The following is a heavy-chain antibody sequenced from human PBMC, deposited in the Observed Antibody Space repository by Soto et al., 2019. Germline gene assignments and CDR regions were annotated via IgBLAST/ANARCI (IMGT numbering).Heavy chain of an antibody. Sequence: SGPTLVNPTPTLTLTCTFSGFSLSNSGMCVSWIRQPPGKALEWLALIDWDDDKYYSTSLKTRLTISKDTSKNQVVLTMTNMEPVDTATYYCARISVSRDGYNTVFDYWGQRTLVTVS. D-gene: IGHD5-12*01. CDR2: IDWDDDK. CDR3: ARISVSRDGYNTVFDY. J-gene: IGHJ4*02. V-gene: IGHV2-70*01. CDR1: GFSLSNSGMC.